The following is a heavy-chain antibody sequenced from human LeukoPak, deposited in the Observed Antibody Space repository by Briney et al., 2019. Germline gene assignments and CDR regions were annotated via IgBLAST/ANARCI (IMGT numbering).Heavy chain of an antibody. CDR1: GYTFTSYA. Sequence: ASVKVSCKASGYTFTSYAMNWVRQAPGQGLEWMGWINTNTGNPTYAQGFTGRFVFSLDTSVSTAYLQISGLKAEDTAVYYCARVVQSDDGSGYFLPEYFQHWGQGTLVTVSS. CDR2: INTNTGNP. D-gene: IGHD3-22*01. J-gene: IGHJ1*01. V-gene: IGHV7-4-1*02. CDR3: ARVVQSDDGSGYFLPEYFQH.